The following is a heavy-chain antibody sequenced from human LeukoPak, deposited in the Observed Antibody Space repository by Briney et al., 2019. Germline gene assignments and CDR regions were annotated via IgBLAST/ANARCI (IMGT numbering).Heavy chain of an antibody. Sequence: GSLRLSCAASTLIFSDYSMNWVRQAPGKGLEWISYISSNGSTIYYAAFVKGRFTISRDSAKNSLYLQMNGLRAEDTAVYYCARGPKTSFDYWGQGTLVTVSS. V-gene: IGHV3-48*01. CDR2: ISSNGSTI. J-gene: IGHJ4*02. CDR1: TLIFSDYS. CDR3: ARGPKTSFDY.